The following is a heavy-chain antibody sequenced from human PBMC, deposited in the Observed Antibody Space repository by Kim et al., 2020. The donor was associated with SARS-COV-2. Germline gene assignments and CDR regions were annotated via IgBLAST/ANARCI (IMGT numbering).Heavy chain of an antibody. D-gene: IGHD3-16*01. J-gene: IGHJ4*02. CDR2: ST. V-gene: IGHV4-59*01. Sequence: STNYNPSLKSRVTISVDTSKNQFSLKLSSVTAADTAVYYCARESVGLFDYWGQGTLVTVSS. CDR3: ARESVGLFDY.